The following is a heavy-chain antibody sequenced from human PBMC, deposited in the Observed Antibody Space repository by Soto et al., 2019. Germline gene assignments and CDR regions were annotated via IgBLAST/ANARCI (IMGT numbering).Heavy chain of an antibody. CDR2: IYYSGST. Sequence: PSETLSLTCTVSGGSVSSGSYYWSWIRQPPGKGLEWIGYIYYSGSTNYNPSLKSRVTISVDTSKNQFSLKLSSVTAAYTAVYYCARAREMATITDYWGQGTLVTVSS. J-gene: IGHJ4*02. CDR3: ARAREMATITDY. CDR1: GGSVSSGSYY. D-gene: IGHD5-12*01. V-gene: IGHV4-61*01.